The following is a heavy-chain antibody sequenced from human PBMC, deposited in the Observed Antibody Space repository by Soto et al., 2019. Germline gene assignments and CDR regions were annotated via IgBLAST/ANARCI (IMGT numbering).Heavy chain of an antibody. CDR2: IVVGSGNT. CDR3: AAQYCSGGSCYSVY. D-gene: IGHD2-15*01. CDR1: GFTFTSSA. Sequence: QMQLVQSGPEVKKPGTSVKVSCKASGFTFTSSAVQWVRQACGQRLEWIGWIVVGSGNTNYAQKFQERVTITRDMSTSTAYMELSSLRSEDTAVYYCAAQYCSGGSCYSVYWGQGTLVTVSS. J-gene: IGHJ4*02. V-gene: IGHV1-58*01.